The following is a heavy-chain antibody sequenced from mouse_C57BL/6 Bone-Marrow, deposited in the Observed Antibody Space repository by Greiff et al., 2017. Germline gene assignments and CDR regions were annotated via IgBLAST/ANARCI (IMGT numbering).Heavy chain of an antibody. Sequence: EVNVVESGGGLVKPGGSLKLSCAASGFTFSSYAMSWVRQTPEKRLEWVATISDGGSYTYYPDNVKGRFTISRDNAKNNLYLQMSHLKSEDTAMYYCAREGITTVAYYFDYWGQGTTLTVSS. CDR2: ISDGGSYT. J-gene: IGHJ2*01. CDR3: AREGITTVAYYFDY. D-gene: IGHD1-1*01. CDR1: GFTFSSYA. V-gene: IGHV5-4*01.